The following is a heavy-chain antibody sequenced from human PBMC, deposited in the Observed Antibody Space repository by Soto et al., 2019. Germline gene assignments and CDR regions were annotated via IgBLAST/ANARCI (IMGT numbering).Heavy chain of an antibody. CDR2: IRSKAYSSAT. J-gene: IGHJ4*02. CDR1: GFTFSDAA. Sequence: EVQLVESGGGLVQPGGSLTLSCAASGFTFSDAAIHWVCQASGKGLEWVGRIRSKAYSSATAYAASVKGRFTISRDDSTNTAYLQMNSLKTEDTAVYYCTRHSVAYWGQGTLVTVSS. CDR3: TRHSVAY. V-gene: IGHV3-73*01.